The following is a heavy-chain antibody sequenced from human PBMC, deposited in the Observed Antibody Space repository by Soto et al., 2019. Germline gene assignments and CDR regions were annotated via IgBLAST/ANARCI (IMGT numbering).Heavy chain of an antibody. CDR3: AKKWFGELSPFDY. Sequence: GSLRLSCAASGFTFSSYAMSWVRQAPGKGLEWVSNIGGRGGSTFYADSVKGRFTISRDNSKSTLYMQMNSLRAEDTAVYYCAKKWFGELSPFDYWGQGTLVTVSS. D-gene: IGHD3-10*01. CDR1: GFTFSSYA. CDR2: IGGRGGST. J-gene: IGHJ4*02. V-gene: IGHV3-23*01.